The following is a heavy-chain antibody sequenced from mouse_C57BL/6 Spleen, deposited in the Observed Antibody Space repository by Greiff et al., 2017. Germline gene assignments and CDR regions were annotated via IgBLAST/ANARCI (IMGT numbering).Heavy chain of an antibody. CDR1: GYTFTSYW. V-gene: IGHV1-64*01. CDR3: AGYDGSPSLDY. J-gene: IGHJ2*01. Sequence: QVQLKQPGAELVKPGASVKLSCKASGYTFTSYWMHWVKQRPGQGLEWIGMIHPNSGSTNYNEKFKSKATLTVDKSSSTAYMQLSSLTSEDSAVYSCAGYDGSPSLDYWGQGTTLTVSS. CDR2: IHPNSGST. D-gene: IGHD2-3*01.